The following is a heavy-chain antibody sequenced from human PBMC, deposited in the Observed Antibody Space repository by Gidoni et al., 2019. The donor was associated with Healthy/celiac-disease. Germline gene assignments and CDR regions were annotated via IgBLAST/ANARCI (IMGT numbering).Heavy chain of an antibody. CDR3: ARRGDAFDI. CDR1: GYSISSGYY. CDR2: IYHSGST. V-gene: IGHV4-38-2*01. J-gene: IGHJ3*02. Sequence: QVQLQESGPGLVKPSETLSLTCAVSGYSISSGYYWGWIRQPPGKGLEWIGSIYHSGSTYYKPSLKSRVTISVDTSKNQFSLKLSSVTAADTAVYYCARRGDAFDIWGQGTMVTVSS. D-gene: IGHD3-10*01.